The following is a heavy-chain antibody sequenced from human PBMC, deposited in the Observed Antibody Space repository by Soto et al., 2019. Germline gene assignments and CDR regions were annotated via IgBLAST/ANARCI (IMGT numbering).Heavy chain of an antibody. CDR3: TKANRYCSGANCFTFDY. CDR2: FSSSGGGT. D-gene: IGHD2-15*01. Sequence: GGALRLSCTASGFTFCNYALSRVPQAPGKGLEWVSTFSSSGGGTYYADSVKGRFTISRDNSKNTLYLQMNSLRAEDTAVYYCTKANRYCSGANCFTFDYWGLGTLVTVSS. V-gene: IGHV3-23*01. CDR1: GFTFCNYA. J-gene: IGHJ4*02.